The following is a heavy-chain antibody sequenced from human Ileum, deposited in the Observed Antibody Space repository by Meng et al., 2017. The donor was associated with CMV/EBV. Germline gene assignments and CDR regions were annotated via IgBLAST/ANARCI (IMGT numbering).Heavy chain of an antibody. CDR2: VYYSGST. CDR1: GGSLNSDY. V-gene: IGHV4-59*01. J-gene: IGHJ5*02. Sequence: GSLRLSCTVSGGSLNSDYWSWIRQPPGKGLEYIGYVYYSGSTNYNPSLKTRATISVDTSRNQFSLKLSSVTAADTAVYYCARGGGRGYYRNWLDPWGQGTQVTVSS. CDR3: ARGGGRGYYRNWLDP. D-gene: IGHD3-3*01.